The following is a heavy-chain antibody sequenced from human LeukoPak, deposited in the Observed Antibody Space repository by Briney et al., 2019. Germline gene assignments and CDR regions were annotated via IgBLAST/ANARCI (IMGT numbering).Heavy chain of an antibody. V-gene: IGHV3-7*01. CDR3: AREYRSGSYFWYYFDY. CDR1: GFTFTTYW. Sequence: GESLRLSCAASGFTFTTYWMTWVRQAPGKGLEWVANIHQDGTEKYYVDSVKGRFTISRDNAKNSLYLQMNSLRVEDTAVYYCAREYRSGSYFWYYFDYWGQGTLVTVSS. J-gene: IGHJ4*02. CDR2: IHQDGTEK. D-gene: IGHD1-26*01.